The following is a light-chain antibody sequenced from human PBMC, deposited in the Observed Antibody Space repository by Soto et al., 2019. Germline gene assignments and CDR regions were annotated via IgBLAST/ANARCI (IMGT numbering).Light chain of an antibody. CDR3: AAWDDSLNDYV. Sequence: QSVLTQPPSASGTPGQRVTISCSGSRSNIGSNTVNWYQQLPGTAPKLLIYSNNQWPSGVPDRFSGSKSGTSASLAITGLQPEDEADYYCAAWDDSLNDYVFGTGTKVTV. CDR2: SNN. V-gene: IGLV1-44*01. J-gene: IGLJ1*01. CDR1: RSNIGSNT.